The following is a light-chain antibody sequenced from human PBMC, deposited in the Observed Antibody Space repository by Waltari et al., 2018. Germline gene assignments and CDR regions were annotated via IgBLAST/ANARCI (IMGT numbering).Light chain of an antibody. CDR3: ATWDTTLSKV. J-gene: IGLJ2*01. CDR2: DNN. Sequence: QSVLTQPPSVSAAPGQKVTISCSGTSSNIGNNYVSWYQQFPGTAPKLLIYDNNKRPSGIPDRVSGSKSGTSATLVITGLQTGDEAAYYCATWDTTLSKVFGGGTKLTVL. V-gene: IGLV1-51*01. CDR1: SSNIGNNY.